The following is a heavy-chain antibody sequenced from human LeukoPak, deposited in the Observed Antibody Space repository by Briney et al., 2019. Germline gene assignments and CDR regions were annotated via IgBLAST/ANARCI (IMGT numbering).Heavy chain of an antibody. CDR2: IIPIFGTA. CDR1: GGTFSSYA. D-gene: IGHD3-22*01. V-gene: IGHV1-69*05. Sequence: SVKVSCKASGGTFSSYAISWVRQAPGQGLEWMGGIIPIFGTANYAQKFQGRVTSTTNESTSTAYMHLSSPRSEDTAVYYCASIYYYDSSAQYFQHWGQGTLVTVPS. CDR3: ASIYYYDSSAQYFQH. J-gene: IGHJ1*01.